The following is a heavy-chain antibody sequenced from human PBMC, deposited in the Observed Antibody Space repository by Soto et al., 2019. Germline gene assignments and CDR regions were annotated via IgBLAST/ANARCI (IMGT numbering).Heavy chain of an antibody. V-gene: IGHV1-69*01. CDR3: VRDVLSDTTGFRVYDV. J-gene: IGHJ4*01. CDR2: FIPIFVSA. CDR1: GGTVSSYA. D-gene: IGHD2-8*01. Sequence: QLHPEQSGAEVKMAGSSVKVSCKASGGTVSSYAITWVRQAPGNGLEWMGVFIPIFVSAHYAPKFQGRITITADESTSSAYMEVSGLTSEDTAIYYCVRDVLSDTTGFRVYDVWGHGTQVTVS.